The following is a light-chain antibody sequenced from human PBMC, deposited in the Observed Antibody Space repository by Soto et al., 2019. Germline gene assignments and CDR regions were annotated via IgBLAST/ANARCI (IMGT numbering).Light chain of an antibody. CDR3: QSYDSSPSSVV. CDR2: GNS. J-gene: IGLJ2*01. Sequence: QSVLTQPPSVSGAPGQRVTISCTGSSSSIGAGYDVHWYQQLPGTAPKLLIYGNSNRPSGVPDRFSGSKSGTSASLAITGLQAEDEADYYCQSYDSSPSSVVFGGGTKLTVL. V-gene: IGLV1-40*01. CDR1: SSSIGAGYD.